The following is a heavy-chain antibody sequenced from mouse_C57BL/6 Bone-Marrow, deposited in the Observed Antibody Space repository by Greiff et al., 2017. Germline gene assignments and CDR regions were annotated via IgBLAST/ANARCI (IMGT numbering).Heavy chain of an antibody. CDR3: ARLYCDYDGFAY. J-gene: IGHJ3*01. Sequence: QVQLKESGAELARPGASVKMSCKASGYTFTSYTMHWVKQRPGQGLEWIGDINPSSGYTKYNQKFKDKATLTADKSSSTAYMQLSSLTSEDSAVYYCARLYCDYDGFAYWGQGTLVTVSA. D-gene: IGHD2-4*01. V-gene: IGHV1-4*01. CDR1: GYTFTSYT. CDR2: INPSSGYT.